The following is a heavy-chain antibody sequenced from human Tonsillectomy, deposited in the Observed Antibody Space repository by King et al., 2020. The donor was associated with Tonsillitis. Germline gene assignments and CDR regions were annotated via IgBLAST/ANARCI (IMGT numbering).Heavy chain of an antibody. CDR3: ARGHSGSYQRGDAFDI. CDR2: IRPSSGYI. Sequence: VQLVESGGGLVKPGGSLRLSCAASGFTFSAYSMNWVRQAPGKGLEWVSSIRPSSGYIYYADSMKGRLTSTRDNAKKSLYLQMNSLRAEDTAVYYCARGHSGSYQRGDAFDIWGQGTMVTVSS. CDR1: GFTFSAYS. D-gene: IGHD1-26*01. J-gene: IGHJ3*02. V-gene: IGHV3-21*01.